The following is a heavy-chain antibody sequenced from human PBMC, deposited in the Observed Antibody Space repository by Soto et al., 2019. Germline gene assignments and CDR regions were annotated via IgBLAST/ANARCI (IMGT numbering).Heavy chain of an antibody. CDR1: GFTFSSYW. V-gene: IGHV3-7*01. J-gene: IGHJ3*02. D-gene: IGHD2-2*01. CDR3: ARDKPVVPAAIRCCGAFDI. CDR2: IKQDGSEK. Sequence: GGSLRLSCAASGFTFSSYWMSWVRQAPGKGLEWVANIKQDGSEKYYVDSVKGRLTISRDNAKNSLYLQMNSLRAEDTAVYYCARDKPVVPAAIRCCGAFDIWGQGTMVTVSS.